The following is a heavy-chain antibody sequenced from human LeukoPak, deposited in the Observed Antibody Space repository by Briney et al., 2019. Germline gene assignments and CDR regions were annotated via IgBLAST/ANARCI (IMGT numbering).Heavy chain of an antibody. Sequence: GGSLRLSCAVSGLTLSNVWMNWIRQAPGQGLEWVGRIRSKTAGGTTDFAAPVKGRFSISRDDSKNTLYLQMNGLTSEDTGVYYCSQGSGQYFDYWGQGTLVTVSS. CDR2: IRSKTAGGTT. D-gene: IGHD2-15*01. V-gene: IGHV3-15*07. J-gene: IGHJ4*02. CDR3: SQGSGQYFDY. CDR1: GLTLSNVW.